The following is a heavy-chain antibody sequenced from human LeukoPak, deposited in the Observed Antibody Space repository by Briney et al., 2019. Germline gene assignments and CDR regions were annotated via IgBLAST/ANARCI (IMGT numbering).Heavy chain of an antibody. Sequence: ASVKVSCKASGYTFSDYHTHWVRQAPGQGLEWMGRIIPSGGGTTYAQKFQGRVTMTRDTSISTAYMELSRLRSDDTAVYYCARVRYRLAETYIDYWGQGTLVTVSS. CDR2: IIPSGGGT. CDR1: GYTFSDYH. D-gene: IGHD3-16*01. J-gene: IGHJ4*02. V-gene: IGHV1-2*02. CDR3: ARVRYRLAETYIDY.